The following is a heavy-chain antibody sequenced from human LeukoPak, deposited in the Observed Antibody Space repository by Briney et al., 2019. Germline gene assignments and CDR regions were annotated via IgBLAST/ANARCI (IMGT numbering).Heavy chain of an antibody. CDR2: ISAYNGNT. CDR1: GYTFTSYY. CDR3: ARGSVGDDNNWFDP. Sequence: ASVTVSCKASGYTFTSYYMHWVRQAPGQGLEWMGWISAYNGNTNYAQKLQGRVTMTTDTSTSTAYMELRSLRSDDTAVYYCARGSVGDDNNWFDPWGQGTLVTVSS. D-gene: IGHD5-12*01. J-gene: IGHJ5*02. V-gene: IGHV1-18*04.